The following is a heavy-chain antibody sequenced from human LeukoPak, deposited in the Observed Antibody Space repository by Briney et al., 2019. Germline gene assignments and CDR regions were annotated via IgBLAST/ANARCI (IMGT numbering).Heavy chain of an antibody. D-gene: IGHD3-10*01. CDR2: INHDASEK. CDR1: GFTFSSYW. J-gene: IGHJ5*01. V-gene: IGHV3-7*02. Sequence: GGSLRLSCRASGFTFSSYWMTWVRQAPGKGLEWVANINHDASEKNYVEPVEGRFTISRDNAKNSLYLQMNSLRPEDTAVYYCGKYYRLGSSAHFDSWGQGILVTVSS. CDR3: GKYYRLGSSAHFDS.